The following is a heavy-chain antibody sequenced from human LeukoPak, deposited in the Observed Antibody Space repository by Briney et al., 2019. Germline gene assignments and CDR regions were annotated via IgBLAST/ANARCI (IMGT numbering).Heavy chain of an antibody. D-gene: IGHD6-13*01. CDR1: GFTFGSYA. CDR2: ISYDGSNK. CDR3: ARDLGIAPTF. J-gene: IGHJ4*02. V-gene: IGHV3-30-3*01. Sequence: PGRSLRLSCAASGFTFGSYAMHWVRQAPGKGLEWVAVISYDGSNKYYADSVKGRFTISRDNSKNTLYLQMNSLRAEDTAVYYCARDLGIAPTFGGQGTLVTVSS.